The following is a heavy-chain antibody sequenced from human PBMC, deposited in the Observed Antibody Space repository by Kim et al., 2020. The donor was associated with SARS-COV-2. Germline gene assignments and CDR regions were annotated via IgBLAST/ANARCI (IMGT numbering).Heavy chain of an antibody. V-gene: IGHV3-7*01. D-gene: IGHD6-19*01. J-gene: IGHJ3*02. CDR3: ARDGDLYSSGKDAFDI. Sequence: GGSLRLSCAASGFTFSSYWMTWVRQAPGKGLEWVANIKQDGNQKYYVDSVKGRFTISRDNAKNSLYLQMNSLRAEDTAVYYCARDGDLYSSGKDAFDICGQGTMVTVSS. CDR1: GFTFSSYW. CDR2: IKQDGNQK.